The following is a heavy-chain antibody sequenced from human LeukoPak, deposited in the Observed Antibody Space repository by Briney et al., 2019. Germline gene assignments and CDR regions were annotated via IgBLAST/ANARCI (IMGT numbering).Heavy chain of an antibody. D-gene: IGHD7-27*01. CDR1: GGSISSGGYY. CDR2: IYHSGST. J-gene: IGHJ4*02. Sequence: PSETLSLTCTVSGGSISSGGYYWSWIRQPPGKGLEWIGYIYHSGSTYYNPSLKSRVTISVDRYKNQFSLKLSSVTAADTAVYYCARTSRKTGDFDYWGQGTLVTVSS. CDR3: ARTSRKTGDFDY. V-gene: IGHV4-30-2*01.